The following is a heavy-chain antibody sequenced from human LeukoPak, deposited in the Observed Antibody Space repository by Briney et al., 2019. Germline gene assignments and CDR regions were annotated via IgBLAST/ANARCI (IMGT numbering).Heavy chain of an antibody. CDR1: GVTFSSYA. CDR3: AAKRMAGTGYYFES. CDR2: LHGNSDET. D-gene: IGHD6-19*01. J-gene: IGHJ4*02. V-gene: IGHV3-23*01. Sequence: AGGSLRLSCAASGVTFSSYAMNWVRQAPGKGLEWVSSLHGNSDETHYADSVKGRFTISRDNSKATLYLQVNSLRADDTALYYCAAKRMAGTGYYFESWGQGTLVTVSS.